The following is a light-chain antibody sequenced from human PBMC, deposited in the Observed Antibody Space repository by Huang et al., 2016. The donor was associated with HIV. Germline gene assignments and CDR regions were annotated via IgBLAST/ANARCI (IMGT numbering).Light chain of an antibody. V-gene: IGKV3-15*01. J-gene: IGKJ1*01. CDR2: AAS. CDR3: QQYNNWPRT. CDR1: QSVSSN. Sequence: EIVMTQSPATLYVSPGERATLSCRASQSVSSNLAWYQQKPGQAPRLLIYAASTRATGIPARCSGSGSGTEFTLTISSLQSEDLAVYYCQQYNNWPRTFGQGTKVEIK.